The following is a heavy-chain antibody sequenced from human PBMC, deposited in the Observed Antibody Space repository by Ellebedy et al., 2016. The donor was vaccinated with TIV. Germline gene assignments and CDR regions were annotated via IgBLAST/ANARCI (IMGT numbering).Heavy chain of an antibody. CDR2: IFHSGST. Sequence: MPSETLSLTCAVSGGSVSSNHWWSWVRQPPGKGLEWIGEIFHSGSTNYNPSLKSRVTTSVDKSKNQFSLKLTSVTAADTAVYYCGRYYDSSGGSFFDYWGQGTLVTVSS. CDR1: GGSVSSNHW. D-gene: IGHD3-22*01. J-gene: IGHJ4*02. CDR3: GRYYDSSGGSFFDY. V-gene: IGHV4-4*02.